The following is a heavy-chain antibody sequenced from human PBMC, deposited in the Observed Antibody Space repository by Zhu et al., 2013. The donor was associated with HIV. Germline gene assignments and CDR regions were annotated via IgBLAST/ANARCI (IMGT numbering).Heavy chain of an antibody. D-gene: IGHD2-15*01. CDR1: GYTFTSYG. J-gene: IGHJ6*02. V-gene: IGHV1-18*01. CDR3: ARSLDIVVVVAATPGYYYGMDV. CDR2: ISAYNGNT. Sequence: QVQLVQSGAEVKKPGASVKVSCKASGYTFTSYGISWVRQAPGQGLEWMGWISAYNGNTNYAQKLQGRVTMTTDTSTSTAYMELRSLRSDDTAVYYCARSLDIVVVVAATPGYYYGMDVWGQGTTVTVSS.